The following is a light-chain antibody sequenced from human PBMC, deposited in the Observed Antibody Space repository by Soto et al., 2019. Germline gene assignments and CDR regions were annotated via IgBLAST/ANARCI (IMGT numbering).Light chain of an antibody. CDR3: KSYAGSNTYV. J-gene: IGLJ1*01. CDR1: KSDIGVYDF. Sequence: QSVLTQPPSASGSPGQSVTISCTGTKSDIGVYDFVSWYQHHPGKAPRLIIYEVVQRPSGVPDRFSGSKSGNTASLTVSGHQAADEADYFCKSYAGSNTYVFGSGTQLTVL. CDR2: EVV. V-gene: IGLV2-8*01.